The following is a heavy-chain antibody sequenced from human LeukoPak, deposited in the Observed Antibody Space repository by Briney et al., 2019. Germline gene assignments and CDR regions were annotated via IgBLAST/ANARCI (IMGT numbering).Heavy chain of an antibody. CDR1: GYTFTGYY. V-gene: IGHV1-2*02. J-gene: IGHJ5*02. CDR2: INPNSGGT. D-gene: IGHD6-13*01. Sequence: ASVKVSCKASGYTFTGYYMHWVRQAPGQGLEWMGWINPNSGGTNYAQKFQGRVTMTRGTSISTAYMELSRLRSDDTAVYYCAREYSSSSWARWFDPWGQGTLVTVSS. CDR3: AREYSSSSWARWFDP.